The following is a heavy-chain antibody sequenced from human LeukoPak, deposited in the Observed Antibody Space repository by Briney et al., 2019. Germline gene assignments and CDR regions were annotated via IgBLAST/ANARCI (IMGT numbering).Heavy chain of an antibody. J-gene: IGHJ4*02. D-gene: IGHD1-26*01. Sequence: ASVKVSCKASGYTFTGYYMHWVRQAPGKGLEWMGGFDPEDSETIYAQKFQGRVTMTEDTSTDTAYMELSSLRSEDTAVYYCATDQEVGAFDYWGQGTLVTVSS. CDR2: FDPEDSET. CDR1: GYTFTGYY. V-gene: IGHV1-24*01. CDR3: ATDQEVGAFDY.